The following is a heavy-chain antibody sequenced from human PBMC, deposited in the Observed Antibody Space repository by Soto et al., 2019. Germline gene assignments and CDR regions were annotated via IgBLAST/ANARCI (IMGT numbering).Heavy chain of an antibody. J-gene: IGHJ5*02. CDR3: ATVEGTQDGHWFDP. D-gene: IGHD1-1*01. CDR1: GYTLTELS. V-gene: IGHV1-24*01. Sequence: ASVKVSCKVAGYTLTELSMHWVRQAPGKGLEWMGGFDPEDGETIYAQKFQGRVTMTEDTSTDTAYMELSSLRSEDTAVYYCATVEGTQDGHWFDPWGQGTLLTVSS. CDR2: FDPEDGET.